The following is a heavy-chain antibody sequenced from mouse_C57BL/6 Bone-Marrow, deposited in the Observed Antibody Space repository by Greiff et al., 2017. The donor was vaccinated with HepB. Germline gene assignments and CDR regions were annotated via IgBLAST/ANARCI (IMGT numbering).Heavy chain of an antibody. CDR3: ARWYYSKSYWYFDV. CDR1: GYTFTSYW. D-gene: IGHD2-5*01. J-gene: IGHJ1*03. Sequence: QVQLQQPGAELVKPGASVKMSCKASGYTFTSYWITWVKQRPGQGLEWIGDIYPGSGSTNYNEKFKSKATLTVDTSSSTAYMQLSSLTSEDSAVYYCARWYYSKSYWYFDVWGTGTTVTVSS. CDR2: IYPGSGST. V-gene: IGHV1-55*01.